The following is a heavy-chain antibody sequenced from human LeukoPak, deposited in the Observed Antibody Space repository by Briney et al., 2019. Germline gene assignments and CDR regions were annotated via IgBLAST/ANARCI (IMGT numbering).Heavy chain of an antibody. CDR2: INPNSGGT. Sequence: GASVKVSCKASGYTFTGYYMHWVRQAPGQGLEWMGWINPNSGGTNYAQKFQGRVTMTRDTSISTAYMELSRLRSDDTAVYYCARADTVTTDGYFDYWGQGTLVTVSS. J-gene: IGHJ4*02. CDR1: GYTFTGYY. V-gene: IGHV1-2*02. D-gene: IGHD4-17*01. CDR3: ARADTVTTDGYFDY.